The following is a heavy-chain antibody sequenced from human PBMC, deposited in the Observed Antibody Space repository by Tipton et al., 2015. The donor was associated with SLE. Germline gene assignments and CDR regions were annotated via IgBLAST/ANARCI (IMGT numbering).Heavy chain of an antibody. CDR1: GFTVSSNY. CDR2: IYSGGST. J-gene: IGHJ4*02. CDR3: ARTDGGNYYFDY. V-gene: IGHV3-53*01. Sequence: GSLRLSCAASGFTVSSNYMSWVRQAPGKGLEWVSVIYSGGSTYYADSVKGRFTISRDNSKNTLYLQMNSLRAEDTAVYYCARTDGGNYYFDYWGQGTLVTVSS. D-gene: IGHD4-23*01.